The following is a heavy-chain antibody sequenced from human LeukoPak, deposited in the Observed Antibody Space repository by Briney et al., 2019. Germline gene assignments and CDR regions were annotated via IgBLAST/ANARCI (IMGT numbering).Heavy chain of an antibody. CDR1: GYSFTDYY. CDR3: ARADRLHGGPYLIGP. D-gene: IGHD2-21*01. J-gene: IGHJ5*02. V-gene: IGHV1-2*02. CDR2: INPNSGGT. Sequence: ASVKVSCKTSGYSFTDYYMHWVRQAPGQGLEWMGWINPNSGGTSAAQKFQGRVTMTRDTSITTVYMEVSWLTSDDTAIYYCARADRLHGGPYLIGPWGQGTLVAVSS.